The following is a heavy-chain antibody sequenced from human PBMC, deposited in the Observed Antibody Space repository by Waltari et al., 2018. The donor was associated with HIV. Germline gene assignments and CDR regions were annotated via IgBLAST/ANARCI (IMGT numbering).Heavy chain of an antibody. Sequence: QEQLVESGGGLIKPGGSLRLSCAASGFTFEDYFMSWFRQAPGKGLEWLAYISETGSSIYYADSVKGRFAIYRENGRKSLFLQMNSLRGDDTAVYYCARAEGFCSSTSCYIKPFDFWGLGTLVTVSS. V-gene: IGHV3-11*01. D-gene: IGHD2-2*02. CDR2: ISETGSSI. J-gene: IGHJ4*02. CDR3: ARAEGFCSSTSCYIKPFDF. CDR1: GFTFEDYF.